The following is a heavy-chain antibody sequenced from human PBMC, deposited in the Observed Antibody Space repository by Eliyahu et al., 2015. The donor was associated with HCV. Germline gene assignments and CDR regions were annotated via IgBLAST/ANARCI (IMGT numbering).Heavy chain of an antibody. V-gene: IGHV1-2*02. J-gene: IGHJ4*02. D-gene: IGHD2/OR15-2a*01. CDR2: ISPNSGAT. Sequence: QVQLVQSGAEVREPGASVKVSCKASGYIFTGYYMHWVRQAPGQGLEWMGWISPNSGATTYAQKFQGRVTMTRDTSTSTAYIDLNRLRSDDTAVYYCARSLNTPPRWYFDYWGQGTLVTVSS. CDR3: ARSLNTPPRWYFDY. CDR1: GYIFTGYY.